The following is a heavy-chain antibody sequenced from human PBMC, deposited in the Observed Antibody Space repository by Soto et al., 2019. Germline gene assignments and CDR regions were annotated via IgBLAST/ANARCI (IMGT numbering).Heavy chain of an antibody. CDR1: GFSLSTSGVA. D-gene: IGHD7-27*01. Sequence: SGPTLVNPTQTLTLTCTFSGFSLSTSGVAVGWIRQPPGKALEWLALIYWDDDKRYSPSLKSRLTITKDTSKNQVVLTMTNMDPVDTATYYCAHSLIPNWGSRGAFDYWGQGTLVTVSS. V-gene: IGHV2-5*02. CDR2: IYWDDDK. J-gene: IGHJ4*02. CDR3: AHSLIPNWGSRGAFDY.